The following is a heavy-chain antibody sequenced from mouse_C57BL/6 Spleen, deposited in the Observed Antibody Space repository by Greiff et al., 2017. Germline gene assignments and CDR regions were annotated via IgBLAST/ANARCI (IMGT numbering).Heavy chain of an antibody. Sequence: VQLQQSGPELVKPGASVKISCKASGYSFTDYNMNWVKQSNGKSLEWIGVINPNYGTTRYNQKFKGKATLTVDQSSSTAYMQLNSLTSEDSAFYYCARAPITTEAYYYAMDYWGQGTAVTVAS. V-gene: IGHV1-39*01. CDR3: ARAPITTEAYYYAMDY. CDR1: GYSFTDYN. CDR2: INPNYGTT. D-gene: IGHD1-2*01. J-gene: IGHJ4*01.